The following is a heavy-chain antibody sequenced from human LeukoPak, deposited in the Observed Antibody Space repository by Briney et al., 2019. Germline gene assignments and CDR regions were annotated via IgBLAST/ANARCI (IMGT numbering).Heavy chain of an antibody. J-gene: IGHJ4*02. Sequence: GASVKVSCKVSGYTLTELSMHWVRQAPGKGLEWMGGFDPEDGETIYAQKFQGRVTMTEDTSTDTAYMELSSLRSEDTAAYYCATGVRYSSGWYYFDYWGQGTLVTVSS. CDR2: FDPEDGET. D-gene: IGHD6-19*01. CDR1: GYTLTELS. V-gene: IGHV1-24*01. CDR3: ATGVRYSSGWYYFDY.